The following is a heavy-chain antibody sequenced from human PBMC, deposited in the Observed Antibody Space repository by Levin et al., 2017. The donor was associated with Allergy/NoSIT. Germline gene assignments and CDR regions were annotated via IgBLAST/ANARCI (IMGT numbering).Heavy chain of an antibody. CDR3: ARTPIDLAYCGGDCSQPYFDL. Sequence: TLSLTCTVSGGSISSYYWSWIRQPPGKGLEWIGYIYYSGSTNYNPSLKSRVTISVDTSKNQFSLKLSSVTAADTAVYYCARTPIDLAYCGGDCSQPYFDLWGRGTLVTVSS. J-gene: IGHJ2*01. CDR1: GGSISSYY. CDR2: IYYSGST. V-gene: IGHV4-59*01. D-gene: IGHD2-21*02.